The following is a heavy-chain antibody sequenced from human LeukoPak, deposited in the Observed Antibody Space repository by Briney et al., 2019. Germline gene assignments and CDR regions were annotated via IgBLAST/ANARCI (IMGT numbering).Heavy chain of an antibody. CDR2: ISRSGSYI. D-gene: IGHD1/OR15-1a*01. V-gene: IGHV3-21*01. J-gene: IGHJ4*02. Sequence: GGSLRLSCAASGFTFSSYSMNWVRQAPGKGLEWVSSISRSGSYIFHADSVKGRFTISRDNAKNSLYLQMNSLRAEDTAVYYCAREGPINNGDLDYWGQGTLVTVSS. CDR1: GFTFSSYS. CDR3: AREGPINNGDLDY.